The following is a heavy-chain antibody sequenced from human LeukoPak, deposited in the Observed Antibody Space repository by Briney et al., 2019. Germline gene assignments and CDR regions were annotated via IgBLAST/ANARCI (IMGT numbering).Heavy chain of an antibody. D-gene: IGHD2-2*01. CDR2: IRYDGSNK. J-gene: IGHJ4*02. CDR1: EFTFSSYG. V-gene: IGHV3-30*02. CDR3: AKDRPNIVVVPAATPLDY. Sequence: GGSLRLSCAASEFTFSSYGMHWVRQAPGKGLEWVAFIRYDGSNKYYADSVKGRFTISRDNSKNTLYLQMNSLRAEDTAVYYCAKDRPNIVVVPAATPLDYWGQGTLVTVSS.